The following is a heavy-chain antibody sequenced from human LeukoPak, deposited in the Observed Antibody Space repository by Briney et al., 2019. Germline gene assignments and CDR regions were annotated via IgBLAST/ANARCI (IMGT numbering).Heavy chain of an antibody. CDR2: ISGSGGST. V-gene: IGHV3-23*01. CDR1: GFTFSSYG. J-gene: IGHJ6*03. Sequence: PGGSLRLSCAASGFTFSSYGMSWVRQAPGKGLEWVSAISGSGGSTYYADSVKGRFTISRDNSKNTLYLQMNSLRAEGTAVYYCAKDRALSIAAAGTVNYYYYYMDVWGKGTTVTVSS. D-gene: IGHD6-13*01. CDR3: AKDRALSIAAAGTVNYYYYYMDV.